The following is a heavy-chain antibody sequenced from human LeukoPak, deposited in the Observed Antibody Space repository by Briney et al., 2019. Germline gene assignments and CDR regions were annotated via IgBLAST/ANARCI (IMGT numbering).Heavy chain of an antibody. Sequence: PGGSLRLSCAASGFTFSVYAMHWVRQAPGKGLEWVAFIRYDGSHKYYADSVKGRFTISRDDSKNTLYVQMNSLRAEDTAVYYCAKDQGDIVVVVAATSAFDIWGQGTMVTVSS. V-gene: IGHV3-30*02. CDR3: AKDQGDIVVVVAATSAFDI. CDR2: IRYDGSHK. CDR1: GFTFSVYA. J-gene: IGHJ3*02. D-gene: IGHD2-15*01.